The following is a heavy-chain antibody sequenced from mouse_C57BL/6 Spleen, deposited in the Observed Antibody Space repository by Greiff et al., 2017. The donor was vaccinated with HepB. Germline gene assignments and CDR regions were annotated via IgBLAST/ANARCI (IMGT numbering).Heavy chain of an antibody. V-gene: IGHV1-82*01. Sequence: QVQLQQSGPELVKPGASVKISCKASGYAFSSSWMNWVKQRPGKGLEWIGRIYPGDGDTNYNGKFKGKATLTADKSSSTAYMQLSSLTSDDSSVYFCARSLSNYFDYWGQGTTLTVSS. CDR1: GYAFSSSW. CDR3: ARSLSNYFDY. J-gene: IGHJ2*01. CDR2: IYPGDGDT. D-gene: IGHD6-2*01.